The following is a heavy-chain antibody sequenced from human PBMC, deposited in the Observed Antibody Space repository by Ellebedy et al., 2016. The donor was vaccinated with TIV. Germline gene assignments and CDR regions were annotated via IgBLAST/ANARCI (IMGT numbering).Heavy chain of an antibody. J-gene: IGHJ5*02. CDR1: RFIFSKYT. Sequence: PGGSLRLSCAASRFIFSKYTMNWFRQAPGKGLEWVSSISSSGFYVYYADSVKGRFTISRDDARNSFFLQMNSLRAEDTAVYYCARDGGVDYGDYTWFDPWGQGTLVTVSS. D-gene: IGHD4-17*01. V-gene: IGHV3-21*01. CDR2: ISSSGFYV. CDR3: ARDGGVDYGDYTWFDP.